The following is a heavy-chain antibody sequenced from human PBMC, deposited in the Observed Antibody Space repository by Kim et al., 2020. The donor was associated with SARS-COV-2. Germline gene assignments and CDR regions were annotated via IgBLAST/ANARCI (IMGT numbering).Heavy chain of an antibody. CDR1: GGSISSYY. CDR3: ARVVLVNWNWRGGDNWFDP. D-gene: IGHD1-7*01. Sequence: SETLSLTCTVSGGSISSYYWSWIRQPPGKGLEWIGYIYYSGSTNYNPSLKSRVTISIDTSKNQFSLKLSSVTAADTAVYYCARVVLVNWNWRGGDNWFDPWGQGTLVTVSS. J-gene: IGHJ5*02. CDR2: IYYSGST. V-gene: IGHV4-59*01.